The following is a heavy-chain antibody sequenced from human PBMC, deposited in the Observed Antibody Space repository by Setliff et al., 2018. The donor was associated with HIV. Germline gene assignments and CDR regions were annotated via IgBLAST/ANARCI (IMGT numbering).Heavy chain of an antibody. CDR3: AKSFHGGWNPGDLMDY. V-gene: IGHV3-43*01. J-gene: IGHJ4*02. CDR1: GFTFDDYT. D-gene: IGHD1-1*01. CDR2: ISWDGGRT. Sequence: PGGSLRLSCAASGFTFDDYTMHWVRQAPGKGLEWVSLISWDGGRTYYADSVKARFTISRDNTKNSLYLQMNSLTTEDTALYYCAKSFHGGWNPGDLMDYWGQGTLVTVSS.